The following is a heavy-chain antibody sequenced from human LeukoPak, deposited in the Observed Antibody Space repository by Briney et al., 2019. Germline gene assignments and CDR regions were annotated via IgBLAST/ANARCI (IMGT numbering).Heavy chain of an antibody. Sequence: PSGTLSLTCAVSSGSISSTNWWNWVRQPPGKGLEWIGEIYHTGSTNYNPSLKRRVTISIDKSKNQFSLRLSSMTAADTAVYYCASLATMDRGQRNSWGQGTLVTVSS. D-gene: IGHD3-10*01. J-gene: IGHJ4*02. CDR3: ASLATMDRGQRNS. CDR2: IYHTGST. V-gene: IGHV4-4*02. CDR1: SGSISSTNW.